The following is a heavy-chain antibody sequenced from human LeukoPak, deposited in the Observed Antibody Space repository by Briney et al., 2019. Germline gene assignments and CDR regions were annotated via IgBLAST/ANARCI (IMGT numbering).Heavy chain of an antibody. Sequence: GGSLRLSCAACGFTFDDYGRSWLRQAPGKGLEWVSGINWNGGNTGYADCVKGRFTISRDNAKNSLYLQMNSLRAEVTALCYCERALNGYENYYYGYYTGDWGKGTTVTVSS. CDR2: INWNGGNT. D-gene: IGHD5-12*01. J-gene: IGHJ6*03. CDR1: GFTFDDYG. CDR3: ERALNGYENYYYGYYTGD. V-gene: IGHV3-20*04.